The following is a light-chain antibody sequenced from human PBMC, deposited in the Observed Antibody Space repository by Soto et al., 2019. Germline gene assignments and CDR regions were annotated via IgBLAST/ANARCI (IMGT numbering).Light chain of an antibody. Sequence: IHITESPSTLSASVGDRVRITCRASQSISSWLAWYQQKPGKAPKLLIYDASSLESGVPSRFSGRGSGTDFTLTISRLEPEDFAVYYCQQYGSSLWTFGQGTKVDIK. CDR1: QSISSW. CDR3: QQYGSSLWT. CDR2: DAS. V-gene: IGKV1-5*01. J-gene: IGKJ1*01.